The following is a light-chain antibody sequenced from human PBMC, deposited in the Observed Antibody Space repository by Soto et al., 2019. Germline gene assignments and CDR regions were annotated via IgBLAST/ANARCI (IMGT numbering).Light chain of an antibody. CDR2: KAS. J-gene: IGKJ1*01. Sequence: DIHMTHSPATLSGSVLDRVTITFRASQTISSWLAWYQQKPGKAPKLLIYKASTLKSGVPSRFSGSGSGTDFTLTISCLQSEDFATYYCQQYYSYPRTFGQGTKVDIK. V-gene: IGKV1-5*03. CDR1: QTISSW. CDR3: QQYYSYPRT.